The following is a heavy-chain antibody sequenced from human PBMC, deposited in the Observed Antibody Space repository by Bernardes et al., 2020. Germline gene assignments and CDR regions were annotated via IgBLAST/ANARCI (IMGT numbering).Heavy chain of an antibody. D-gene: IGHD4-4*01. CDR1: GFTFSNYA. V-gene: IGHV3-23*01. CDR3: AKARFTVTNYFDP. J-gene: IGHJ5*02. Sequence: GGSLRLSCAASGFTFSNYAMSWVRQAPGEGLEWVSAISGSSDSTYYADSVKGRFTISRDNSKNTLFLQMNSLRAEDTAIYFCAKARFTVTNYFDPWGQGTLVTVSS. CDR2: ISGSSDST.